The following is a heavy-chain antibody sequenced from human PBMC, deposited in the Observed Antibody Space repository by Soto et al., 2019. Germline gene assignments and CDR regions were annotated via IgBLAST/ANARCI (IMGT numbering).Heavy chain of an antibody. J-gene: IGHJ4*02. V-gene: IGHV3-53*01. CDR3: AREFPANSGYDRSRAWDY. D-gene: IGHD5-12*01. Sequence: EVQLVESGGGLIQPGGSLRLSCAASGFTVSSNYMSWVRQAPGKGLEWVSVIYSGGSTYYADSVKGRFTISRDNSKNTLYLKMNGLRAEDPAVYYCAREFPANSGYDRSRAWDYWGQGTLVTVSS. CDR2: IYSGGST. CDR1: GFTVSSNY.